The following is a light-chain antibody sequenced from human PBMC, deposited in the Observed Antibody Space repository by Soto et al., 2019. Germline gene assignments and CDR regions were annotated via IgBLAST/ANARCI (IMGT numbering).Light chain of an antibody. CDR2: EVS. CDR1: STDVGGNKS. V-gene: IGLV2-14*01. Sequence: QSVLAQPASVSGSPGQSITISCTGSSTDVGGNKSVSWYQQHPGKAPKLIIYEVSYRPSGVSNRFSGSKSGNTASLTIPRLRAEDEADYYCSSYSTGSTLVVFGSGTKVTVL. CDR3: SSYSTGSTLVV. J-gene: IGLJ1*01.